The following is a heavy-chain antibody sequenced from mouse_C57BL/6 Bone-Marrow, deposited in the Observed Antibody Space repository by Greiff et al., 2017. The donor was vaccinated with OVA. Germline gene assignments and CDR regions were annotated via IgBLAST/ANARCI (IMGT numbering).Heavy chain of an antibody. CDR3: AYRPYCYGRPWCAMDY. V-gene: IGHV2-9-1*01. J-gene: IGHJ4*01. D-gene: IGHD1-1*01. CDR2: IWTGGGT. Sequence: QVQLQQSGPGLVAPSQSLSITCTVSGFSLTSYAISWVRQPPGKGLEWLGVIWTGGGTNYNSALKSRLSISNDNSKSQVFLKMNRLQTDDTARYXCAYRPYCYGRPWCAMDYWGQGTTVTVSS. CDR1: GFSLTSYA.